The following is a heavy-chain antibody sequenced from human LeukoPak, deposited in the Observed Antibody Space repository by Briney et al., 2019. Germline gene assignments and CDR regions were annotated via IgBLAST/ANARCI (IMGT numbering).Heavy chain of an antibody. J-gene: IGHJ4*02. D-gene: IGHD4-17*01. CDR2: ISGNDGST. CDR3: ARRSVTTFDH. Sequence: PGGSLRLSCAASGFTFSSYVMSWVRQAPGKGLEWVSLISGNDGSTYYADSVKGRFTISRDNSKNTLYLQMSSLRADDTAVYYCARRSVTTFDHWGQGTLVTVSS. CDR1: GFTFSSYV. V-gene: IGHV3-23*01.